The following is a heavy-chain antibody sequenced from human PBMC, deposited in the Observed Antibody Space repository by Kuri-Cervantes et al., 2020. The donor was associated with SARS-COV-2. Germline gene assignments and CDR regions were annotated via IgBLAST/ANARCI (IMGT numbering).Heavy chain of an antibody. J-gene: IGHJ4*02. V-gene: IGHV3-66*01. CDR2: IYSGGST. CDR3: AGDLRLGKSLDY. D-gene: IGHD7-27*01. CDR1: GFTVSSNY. Sequence: ESLKISCAAPGFTVSSNYMSWVRQAPGKGLEWVSVIYSGGSTYYADSVKGRFTISRDDAKNSLYLQMSSLRAEDTAVYYCAGDLRLGKSLDYWGQGTLVTVSS.